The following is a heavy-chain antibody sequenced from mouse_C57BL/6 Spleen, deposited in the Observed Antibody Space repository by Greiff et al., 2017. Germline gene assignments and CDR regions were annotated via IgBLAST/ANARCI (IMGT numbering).Heavy chain of an antibody. D-gene: IGHD2-5*01. V-gene: IGHV14-4*01. J-gene: IGHJ3*01. CDR2: LDPENGDT. Sequence: EVQLQESGAELVRPGASVKLSCTASGFNIKDDYMHWVKQRPEQGLEWIGWLDPENGDTEYASKFQGKATITADTSSNTAYLQLSSLTSEDTAVYYCTVAYYSNYEGFAYWGQGTLVTVSA. CDR1: GFNIKDDY. CDR3: TVAYYSNYEGFAY.